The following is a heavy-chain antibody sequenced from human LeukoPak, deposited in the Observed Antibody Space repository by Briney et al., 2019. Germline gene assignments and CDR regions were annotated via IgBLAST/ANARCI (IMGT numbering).Heavy chain of an antibody. Sequence: GGSLRLSCAASGFTFSSYGMHWVRQAPGKGLEWVAVISYDGSDKYYADSVKGRFTISRDNSKNTLFLQMNSLRAEDTAVYYCAKDPRDYYDSSGLIYWGQGTLVTVSS. CDR1: GFTFSSYG. CDR2: ISYDGSDK. J-gene: IGHJ4*02. CDR3: AKDPRDYYDSSGLIY. V-gene: IGHV3-30*18. D-gene: IGHD3-22*01.